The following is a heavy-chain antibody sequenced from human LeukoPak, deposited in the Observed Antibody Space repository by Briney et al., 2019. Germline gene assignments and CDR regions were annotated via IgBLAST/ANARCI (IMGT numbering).Heavy chain of an antibody. Sequence: GGSLRLSCAASGFTFSSYGMHWVRQAPGKGLEWVAVISYDGSNKYYADSVKGRFTISRDNSKNTLYLQMNSLRVEDTAVYYCAKLEYCSSTSCQSGRAAFDIWGQGTMVTVSS. V-gene: IGHV3-30*18. CDR3: AKLEYCSSTSCQSGRAAFDI. J-gene: IGHJ3*02. D-gene: IGHD2-2*01. CDR2: ISYDGSNK. CDR1: GFTFSSYG.